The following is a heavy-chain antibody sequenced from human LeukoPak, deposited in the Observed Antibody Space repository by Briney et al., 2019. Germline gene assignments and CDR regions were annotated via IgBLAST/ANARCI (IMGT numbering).Heavy chain of an antibody. CDR1: GFTFSTYG. D-gene: IGHD2-15*01. V-gene: IGHV3-23*01. J-gene: IGHJ4*02. Sequence: GRSLRLSCAASGFTFSTYGMHWVRLAPGKGLEWFSAISISGGDAYYSDSVKGRFIISRDNSKNSLYLHMNSLRAEDTALYYCAKGSGAGRPYYFDYWGQGILVTVSS. CDR2: ISISGGDA. CDR3: AKGSGAGRPYYFDY.